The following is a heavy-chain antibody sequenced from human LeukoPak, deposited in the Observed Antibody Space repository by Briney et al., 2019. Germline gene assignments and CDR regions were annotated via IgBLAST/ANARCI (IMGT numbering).Heavy chain of an antibody. CDR3: AREADSSGPLGAFDI. D-gene: IGHD3-22*01. CDR1: GGSITSYY. Sequence: SETLSLTCTVSGGSITSYYWSWIRQPPGKGLEWTGYIYYSGSTNYNPSLKSRVTISVDTSKNQFSLKLSSVTAADTAVYYCAREADSSGPLGAFDIWGQGTMVTVSS. V-gene: IGHV4-59*01. CDR2: IYYSGST. J-gene: IGHJ3*02.